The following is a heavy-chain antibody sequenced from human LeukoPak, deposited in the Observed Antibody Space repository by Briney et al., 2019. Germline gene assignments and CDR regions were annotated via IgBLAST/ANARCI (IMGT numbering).Heavy chain of an antibody. Sequence: PGGSLRLSCAASGFTFSSYVMHCVRQAPGKGLEWVAVIWYDGSNKYYADSVKGRFTISRDNSKNTLYLQMNSLRAEDTAVYYCARGARSAVDYWGQGTLVTVSS. D-gene: IGHD6-19*01. CDR2: IWYDGSNK. V-gene: IGHV3-33*01. CDR1: GFTFSSYV. J-gene: IGHJ4*02. CDR3: ARGARSAVDY.